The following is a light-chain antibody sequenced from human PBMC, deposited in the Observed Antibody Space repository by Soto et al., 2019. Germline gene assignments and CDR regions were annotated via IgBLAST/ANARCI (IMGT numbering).Light chain of an antibody. CDR2: DAS. Sequence: EIVLTQSPATVSLSPGERATLSCRASQSVSTYLAWYQQKPGQAPRLLIYDASIRATDIPARFSGSGPGTDFTLTISSLEPEDFAVYYCQQRSSWPPFTFGPGTKVDI. J-gene: IGKJ3*01. V-gene: IGKV3-11*01. CDR3: QQRSSWPPFT. CDR1: QSVSTY.